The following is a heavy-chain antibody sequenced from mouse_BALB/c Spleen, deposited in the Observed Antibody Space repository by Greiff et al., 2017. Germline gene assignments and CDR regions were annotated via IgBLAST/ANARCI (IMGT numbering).Heavy chain of an antibody. CDR1: GFTFSSFG. CDR2: ISSGSSTI. CDR3: ARPSYGSYWYFDV. Sequence: EVKVVESGGGLVQPGGSRKLSCAASGFTFSSFGMHWVRQAPEKGLEWVAYISSGSSTIYYADIVKGRFTISRDNPKNTLFLQMTSLRSEDTAMYYFARPSYGSYWYFDVWGAGTTVTVSS. V-gene: IGHV5-17*02. J-gene: IGHJ1*01. D-gene: IGHD1-1*01.